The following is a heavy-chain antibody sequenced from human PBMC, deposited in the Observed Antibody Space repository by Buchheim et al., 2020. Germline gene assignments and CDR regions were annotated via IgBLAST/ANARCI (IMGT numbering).Heavy chain of an antibody. J-gene: IGHJ4*02. D-gene: IGHD5/OR15-5a*01. CDR3: AKDRGFYETSDY. CDR1: GFTFSSYT. CDR2: ISGNGDRT. V-gene: IGHV3-23*01. Sequence: EVQLLESGGGLVQPGGSLRLSCAASGFTFSSYTMAWVRQAPGKGLQWVSGISGNGDRTYYADSVKGRFPISRNFSKKTVFLEMNSLRAEDTAVYYCAKDRGFYETSDYWGQGTL.